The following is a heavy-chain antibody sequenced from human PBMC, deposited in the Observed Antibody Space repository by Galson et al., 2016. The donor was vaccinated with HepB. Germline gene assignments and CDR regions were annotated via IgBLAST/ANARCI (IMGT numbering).Heavy chain of an antibody. D-gene: IGHD3-16*01. Sequence: SLRLSCAASGFTFSSYVISWVRQAPGKGLQWVSGISGSGHSIYYSDSVKGRFTISRDNSKNTLYLQMDSLRAEDTAGYYCVLTTPYYFDYWGRGTLVAVST. CDR2: ISGSGHSI. CDR3: VLTTPYYFDY. CDR1: GFTFSSYV. V-gene: IGHV3-23*01. J-gene: IGHJ4*02.